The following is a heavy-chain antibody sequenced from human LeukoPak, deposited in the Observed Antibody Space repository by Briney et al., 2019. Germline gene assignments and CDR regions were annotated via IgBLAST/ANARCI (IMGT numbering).Heavy chain of an antibody. D-gene: IGHD3-9*01. J-gene: IGHJ6*03. CDR2: ISSSSSYI. Sequence: PGGSLRLSCAASGFTFSSYSMNWVRQAPGKGLEWVSSISSSSSYIYYADSVKGRFTISRDNAENSLYLQMDSLRADDTAIYFCAKETEYYDILTGYYDYYMDVWGKGTTVTVSS. V-gene: IGHV3-21*01. CDR1: GFTFSSYS. CDR3: AKETEYYDILTGYYDYYMDV.